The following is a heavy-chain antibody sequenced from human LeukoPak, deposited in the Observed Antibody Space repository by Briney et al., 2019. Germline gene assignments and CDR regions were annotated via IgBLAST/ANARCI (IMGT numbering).Heavy chain of an antibody. D-gene: IGHD4-17*01. Sequence: SPTLSLTCVISGDTVSINSAAWNWIRQSPSRGLEWLGRTYYRSKWYYDYAESVKSRIIINADTSKNQFSLQLKSVTPHDTAVYFCARDFRRLLDYWGQGTLVTVSS. J-gene: IGHJ4*02. CDR2: TYYRSKWYY. V-gene: IGHV6-1*01. CDR1: GDTVSINSAA. CDR3: ARDFRRLLDY.